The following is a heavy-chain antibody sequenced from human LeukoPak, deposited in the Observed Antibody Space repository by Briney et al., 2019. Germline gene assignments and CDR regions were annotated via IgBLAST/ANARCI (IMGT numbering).Heavy chain of an antibody. Sequence: GGSLRLSCAASGFTFSSYGMHWVRQAPGKGLEWVAVISYDGTNKYYADSVKGRFTISRDNSKNTLYLQMNSLRAEDTAVYYCAREFNGSPGAFDIWGQGTMVTVSS. CDR3: AREFNGSPGAFDI. CDR1: GFTFSSYG. V-gene: IGHV3-30*03. J-gene: IGHJ3*02. CDR2: ISYDGTNK. D-gene: IGHD6-25*01.